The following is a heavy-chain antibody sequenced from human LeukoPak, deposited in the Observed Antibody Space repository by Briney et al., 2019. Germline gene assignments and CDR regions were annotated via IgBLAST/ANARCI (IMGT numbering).Heavy chain of an antibody. CDR1: GGTFSSYA. Sequence: SVKVSCKASGGTFSSYAISWVRQAPGQGLEWMGRIIPIFGTANYAQKFQGRVTITAEKSTSTAYMELSSLRSEDTAVYYCAREGSADILTGYYVYYYMDVWGKGTTVTVSS. D-gene: IGHD3-9*01. CDR2: IIPIFGTA. J-gene: IGHJ6*03. V-gene: IGHV1-69*06. CDR3: AREGSADILTGYYVYYYMDV.